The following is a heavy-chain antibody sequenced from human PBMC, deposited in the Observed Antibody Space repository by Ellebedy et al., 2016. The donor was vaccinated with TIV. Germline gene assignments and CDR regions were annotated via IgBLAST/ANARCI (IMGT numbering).Heavy chain of an antibody. J-gene: IGHJ3*02. CDR1: GFTFSGHW. Sequence: GESLKISCVGSGFTFSGHWMSWVRQAPGTGLDCVANIKQDGSEKYYVDSVKGRFTISRDNAKNSLYLQMNSLRAEDTAVYYCARQTVATSVNDAFDIWGLGTVVTVSS. V-gene: IGHV3-7*01. CDR2: IKQDGSEK. D-gene: IGHD4-17*01. CDR3: ARQTVATSVNDAFDI.